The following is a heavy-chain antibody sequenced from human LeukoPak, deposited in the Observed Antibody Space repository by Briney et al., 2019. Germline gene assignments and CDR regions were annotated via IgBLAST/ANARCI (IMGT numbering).Heavy chain of an antibody. D-gene: IGHD6-13*01. CDR2: IYYSGST. J-gene: IGHJ6*02. Sequence: PSETLSLTCTVSGGSINSGGYSWSWIRQHPGKGLEWIGNIYYSGSTNYNPSLKSRVTISVDTSKNQFSLKLSSVTAADTAVYYCARVPPLYSSHSGMDVWGQGTTVTVSS. CDR3: ARVPPLYSSHSGMDV. V-gene: IGHV4-31*03. CDR1: GGSINSGGYS.